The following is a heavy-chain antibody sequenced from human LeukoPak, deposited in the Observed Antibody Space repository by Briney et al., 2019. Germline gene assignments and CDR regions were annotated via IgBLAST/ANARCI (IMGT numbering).Heavy chain of an antibody. V-gene: IGHV2-70*12. CDR3: AHSRSGRIAVAGTSAKAYYFDY. CDR1: GFSLSTSGMC. D-gene: IGHD6-19*01. Sequence: ESGPALVKPTQTLTLTCTFSGFSLSTSGMCVTWIRQPPGKALEWLARIDWDDDKYYNTSLKTRLTISKDTSKNQVVLTMTNMDPVDTATYYCAHSRSGRIAVAGTSAKAYYFDYWGQGTLVTVSS. CDR2: IDWDDDK. J-gene: IGHJ4*02.